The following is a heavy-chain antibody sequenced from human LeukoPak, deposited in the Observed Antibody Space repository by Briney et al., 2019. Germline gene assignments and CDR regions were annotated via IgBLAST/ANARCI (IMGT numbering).Heavy chain of an antibody. CDR2: INHSGST. CDR3: ARVHIVVVPAADYGMDV. Sequence: PSGTLSLTCAVYGGSFSGYYWSWIRQPPGKGLEWIGEINHSGSTNYNPSLKSRVTISVDTSKNQFSLKLSSVTAADTAVYYCARVHIVVVPAADYGMDVWGQGTTVTVSS. V-gene: IGHV4-34*01. CDR1: GGSFSGYY. D-gene: IGHD2-2*01. J-gene: IGHJ6*02.